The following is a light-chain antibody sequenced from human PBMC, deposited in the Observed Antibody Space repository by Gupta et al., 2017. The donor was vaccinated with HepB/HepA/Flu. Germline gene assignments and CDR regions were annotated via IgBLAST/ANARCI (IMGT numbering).Light chain of an antibody. J-gene: IGLJ2*01. CDR2: SDN. V-gene: IGLV1-44*01. Sequence: SVLTQPPSSSWTPGQRFTISCSGSTSNLGSFPVNWYQHRPRTAPKLLIYSDNQRPSGVPDRFSGSKSGTSASLAISGLQAEDEADYYCATGDGIRNGELFGGGTKLTVL. CDR3: ATGDGIRNGEL. CDR1: TSNLGSFP.